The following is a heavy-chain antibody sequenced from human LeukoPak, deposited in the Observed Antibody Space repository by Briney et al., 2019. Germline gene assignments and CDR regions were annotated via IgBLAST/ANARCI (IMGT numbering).Heavy chain of an antibody. J-gene: IGHJ3*02. CDR1: GGSISSGDYY. Sequence: PSQTLSLTCTVSGGSISSGDYYWSWIRQPPGKGLEWIGYIYYSGSTYYNPSLKSRVTISVDTSKNQFSLKLSSVTAADTAVYYCARVGPDSSCYYYVTFDIWGQGTMVTVSS. V-gene: IGHV4-30-4*08. CDR2: IYYSGST. D-gene: IGHD3-22*01. CDR3: ARVGPDSSCYYYVTFDI.